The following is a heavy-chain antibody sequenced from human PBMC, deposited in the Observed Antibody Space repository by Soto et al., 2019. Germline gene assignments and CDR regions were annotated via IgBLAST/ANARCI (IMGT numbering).Heavy chain of an antibody. V-gene: IGHV3-23*01. D-gene: IGHD2-2*01. Sequence: GGSLRLSCAASGFTFSNYAMTWVRQAPGKGLEWVSSISGSGDTTYYADSVKGRFTISRDSSKDTLYVEMNSLRTEDTAIYYCAKGCRTTSPTRSYFDFRGQGTLVTVSS. CDR1: GFTFSNYA. CDR3: AKGCRTTSPTRSYFDF. J-gene: IGHJ4*02. CDR2: ISGSGDTT.